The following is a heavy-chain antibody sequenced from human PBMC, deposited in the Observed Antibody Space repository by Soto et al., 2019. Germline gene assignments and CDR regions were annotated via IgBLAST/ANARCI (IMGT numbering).Heavy chain of an antibody. CDR2: INHSGST. Sequence: SETLSLTCAVYGGSFSGYYWSWIRQPPGKGLEWIGEINHSGSTNYNPSLKSRVTISVDTSKNQFSLKLSSVIAADTAVYYCARCAAVAGKKGLDYWGQGTLVTVSS. CDR3: ARCAAVAGKKGLDY. J-gene: IGHJ4*02. D-gene: IGHD6-19*01. V-gene: IGHV4-34*01. CDR1: GGSFSGYY.